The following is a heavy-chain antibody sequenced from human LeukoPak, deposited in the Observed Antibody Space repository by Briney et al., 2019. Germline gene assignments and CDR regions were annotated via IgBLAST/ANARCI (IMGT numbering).Heavy chain of an antibody. D-gene: IGHD2-8*01. CDR1: GFTFSSYA. Sequence: GGSLRLSCAGSGFTFSSYAMSWVRQAPGKGLEWVSAISDTGATTYDADSVKGRFTISRDNSRSTLYLQMNSLRAGDTALYYCAKHTSIGRYCTNGVCSPFDYWGQGTLVTVSS. CDR3: AKHTSIGRYCTNGVCSPFDY. J-gene: IGHJ4*02. V-gene: IGHV3-23*01. CDR2: ISDTGATT.